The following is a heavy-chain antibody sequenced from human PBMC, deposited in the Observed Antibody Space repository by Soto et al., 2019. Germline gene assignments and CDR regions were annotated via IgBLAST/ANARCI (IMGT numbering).Heavy chain of an antibody. D-gene: IGHD1-26*01. CDR2: INPSGGRT. Sequence: ASVKLSCTTSGYTFTGYYMRCVRQAPGQELEWMGRINPSGGRTRYAQKFQGRVTMTRDTSTSTVYMELSSLRSEDTAVYYCARVGSGNHFYYYYYYGMDVWGQGTTVTVS. J-gene: IGHJ6*02. CDR1: GYTFTGYY. V-gene: IGHV1-46*01. CDR3: ARVGSGNHFYYYYYYGMDV.